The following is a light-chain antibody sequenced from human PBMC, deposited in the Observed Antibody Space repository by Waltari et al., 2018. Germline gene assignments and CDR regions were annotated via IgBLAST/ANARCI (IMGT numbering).Light chain of an antibody. CDR1: VLAKQY. J-gene: IGLJ2*01. CDR2: KDT. V-gene: IGLV3-27*01. Sequence: SYELTQPSSVSVSPGQTANITCSGDVLAKQYTRWLQQKPGQAPVPVIYKDTERPSGLPERYAGSSSGTTVTLIISGAQVEDEADYFCYAAADYNLVFGGGTKLTVL. CDR3: YAAADYNLV.